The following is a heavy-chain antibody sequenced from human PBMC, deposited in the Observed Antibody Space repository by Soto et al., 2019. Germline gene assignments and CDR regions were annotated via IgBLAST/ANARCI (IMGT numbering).Heavy chain of an antibody. CDR1: GVSIISGDNY. D-gene: IGHD1-26*01. Sequence: SETLSLTCTVSGVSIISGDNYWILIRQTPGKGLEWIGYIYYRGSTYYNQSLKSRVTISVDTSMNQFSLTLTSVTAADTAVYYCARYLVRGGGSYLRYFDDLGQGSLVTGSS. CDR3: ARYLVRGGGSYLRYFDD. V-gene: IGHV4-30-4*01. CDR2: IYYRGST. J-gene: IGHJ4*02.